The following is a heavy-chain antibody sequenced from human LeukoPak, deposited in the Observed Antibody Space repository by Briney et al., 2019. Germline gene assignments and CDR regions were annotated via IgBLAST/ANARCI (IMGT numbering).Heavy chain of an antibody. J-gene: IGHJ4*02. V-gene: IGHV3-48*04. CDR2: ISGSSSTI. CDR1: GFTFSSYS. D-gene: IGHD5-12*01. CDR3: ARDIVADY. Sequence: GGSLRLSCAASGFTFSSYSMNWVRQAPGKGLEWVSYISGSSSTIYYADSVKGRFTISRDNAKNSLYLQMNSLRAEDTAVYYCARDIVADYWGQGTLVTVSS.